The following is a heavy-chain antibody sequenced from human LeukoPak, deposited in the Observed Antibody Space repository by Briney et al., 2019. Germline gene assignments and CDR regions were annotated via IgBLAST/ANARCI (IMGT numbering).Heavy chain of an antibody. CDR2: INHSGST. V-gene: IGHV4-34*01. CDR1: GGSFSGYY. CDR3: ARGYCSGGSCYPLKSIYYYYMDV. Sequence: SETLSLTCAVYGGSFSGYYWNWIRQPPGKGLEWIGEINHSGSTNYNPSLKSRVTISVDTSKNRFSLKVTSVTAADTAVYYCARGYCSGGSCYPLKSIYYYYMDVWGEGTTVTFSS. J-gene: IGHJ6*03. D-gene: IGHD2-15*01.